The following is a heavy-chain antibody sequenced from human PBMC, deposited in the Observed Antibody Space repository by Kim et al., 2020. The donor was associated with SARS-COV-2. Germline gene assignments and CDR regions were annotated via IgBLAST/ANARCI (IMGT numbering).Heavy chain of an antibody. Sequence: GGSLRLSCAASGFTFSSYAMHWVRQAPGKGLEWVAVISYDGSNKYYADSVKGRFTISRDNSKNTLYLQMNSLRAEDTAVYYCARDKQQVFDYWGQGTLVTVSS. V-gene: IGHV3-30-3*01. D-gene: IGHD6-13*01. J-gene: IGHJ4*02. CDR2: ISYDGSNK. CDR1: GFTFSSYA. CDR3: ARDKQQVFDY.